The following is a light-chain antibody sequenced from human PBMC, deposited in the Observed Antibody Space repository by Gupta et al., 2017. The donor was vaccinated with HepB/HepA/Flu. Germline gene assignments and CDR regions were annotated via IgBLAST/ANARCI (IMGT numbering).Light chain of an antibody. CDR3: AAWDDSLNGWV. CDR2: RNN. Sequence: QSGPPPPPSPSGTPGRRVTLACSGSSYNIGSNSVNWYQQLPGTAPKLLIYRNNQRPSGVPVRFSGSKSGTSASLAISGLQSEDEADYYCAAWDDSLNGWVFGGGTKLTVL. CDR1: SYNIGSNS. V-gene: IGLV1-44*01. J-gene: IGLJ3*02.